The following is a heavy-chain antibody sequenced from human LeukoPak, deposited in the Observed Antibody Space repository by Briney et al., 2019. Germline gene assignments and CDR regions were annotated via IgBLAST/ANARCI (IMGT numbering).Heavy chain of an antibody. CDR2: ISGGGGRT. D-gene: IGHD6-19*01. J-gene: IGHJ3*02. Sequence: GGSLRLSCAASGFTFSSYAMSWVRQAPGKGLEWVSGISGGGGRTYYADSVKGRFTISRDNSKNTLYLQMNSLRAEDTAVYYCAALWLPLGAFDMWGQGTMVTVSS. V-gene: IGHV3-23*01. CDR3: AALWLPLGAFDM. CDR1: GFTFSSYA.